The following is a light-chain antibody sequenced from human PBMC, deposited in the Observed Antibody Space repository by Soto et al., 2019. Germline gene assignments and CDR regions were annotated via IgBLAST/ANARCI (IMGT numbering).Light chain of an antibody. J-gene: IGKJ3*01. V-gene: IGKV1-33*01. Sequence: DIQMTQSPSSLSASVGDRVTITCQASQDIRKYLSWYQQKPGKAPKLLIYGASYLETGVPSRFSGSGYGTDFPFTISSLQPEDIATYYCQHYDHLPPFTFGPGTKVAIK. CDR2: GAS. CDR1: QDIRKY. CDR3: QHYDHLPPFT.